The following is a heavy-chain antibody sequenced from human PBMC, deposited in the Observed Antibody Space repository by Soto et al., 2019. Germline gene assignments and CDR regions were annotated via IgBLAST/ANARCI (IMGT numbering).Heavy chain of an antibody. V-gene: IGHV4-30-4*01. CDR2: ISYSGTT. J-gene: IGHJ5*02. Sequence: PSETLSHTCTVSGDSIISNNNCWSWIRQPPGEGLEWIGFISYSGTTSYSPSLKSRVAISLDTSKNQFSLSLSSVTAADTAVYYCARGRGYSYGLDPWGQGTLVTVSS. CDR1: GDSIISNNNC. D-gene: IGHD5-18*01. CDR3: ARGRGYSYGLDP.